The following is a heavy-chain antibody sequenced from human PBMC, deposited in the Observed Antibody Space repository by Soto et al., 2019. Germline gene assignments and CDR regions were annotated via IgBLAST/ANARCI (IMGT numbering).Heavy chain of an antibody. Sequence: ASVKVSCKASGYIFINYYMHWVRQAPGQGLEWMGMIHPGGGSTKYSQKFQGRVSITRDTSASTVYMELSSLRSEDTAVYYCARVTGYYVPDYWGQGTLVTVSS. CDR1: GYIFINYY. D-gene: IGHD3-9*01. V-gene: IGHV1-46*01. CDR2: IHPGGGST. J-gene: IGHJ4*02. CDR3: ARVTGYYVPDY.